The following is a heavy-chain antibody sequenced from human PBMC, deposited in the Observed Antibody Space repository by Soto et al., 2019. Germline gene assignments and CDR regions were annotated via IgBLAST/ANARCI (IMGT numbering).Heavy chain of an antibody. CDR3: ARGRGRYSSGWSWFDP. J-gene: IGHJ5*02. V-gene: IGHV4-30-2*01. D-gene: IGHD6-19*01. CDR2: IYHSGST. CDR1: GGSISSGGYS. Sequence: SETLSLTCAVSGGSISSGGYSWSWIRQPPGKGLEWIGYIYHSGSTYYNPSLKSRVTISVDKSKNQFSLTLTSVTAADTAVYFCARGRGRYSSGWSWFDPWGQGILVTVSS.